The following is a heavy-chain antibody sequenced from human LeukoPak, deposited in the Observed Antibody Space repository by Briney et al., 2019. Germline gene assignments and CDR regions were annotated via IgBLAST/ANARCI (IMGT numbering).Heavy chain of an antibody. CDR2: MNPNSGNT. CDR1: GYTFTSYD. Sequence: ASVKVSCKASGYTFTSYDINWVRQATGQGLEWMGWMNPNSGNTGYAQKFQGRVTMTRNTSISTAYMELSSLRSEDTAVYYCARPAYSSGSLCNYWGQGTLVTVSS. CDR3: ARPAYSSGSLCNY. J-gene: IGHJ4*02. D-gene: IGHD6-19*01. V-gene: IGHV1-8*01.